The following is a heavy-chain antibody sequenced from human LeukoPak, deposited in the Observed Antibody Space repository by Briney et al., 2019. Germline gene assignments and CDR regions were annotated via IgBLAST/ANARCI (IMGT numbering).Heavy chain of an antibody. CDR3: ARVSYSSGWYVLN. CDR1: GYSISSGYY. V-gene: IGHV4-38-2*02. J-gene: IGHJ4*02. Sequence: PSETLSLTCTVSGYSISSGYYWGWIRQPPGKGLEWIGSIYHSGSTYYNPSLKSRVTISVDTSKNQFSLKLSSVTAADTAVYYCARVSYSSGWYVLNWGQGTLVTVSS. D-gene: IGHD6-19*01. CDR2: IYHSGST.